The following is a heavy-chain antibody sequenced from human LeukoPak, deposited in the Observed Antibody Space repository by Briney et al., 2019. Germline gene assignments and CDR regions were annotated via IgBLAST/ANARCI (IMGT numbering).Heavy chain of an antibody. J-gene: IGHJ4*02. CDR2: IIPIFDTA. Sequence: SVKVSCKASGGTFSSYAISWVRQAPGQGLEWMGGIIPIFDTANYAQKLQGRVTITADESTSTAYMELSSLRSEDTAVYYCASRVPSGYYVYPPIDWGQGTLVTVSS. D-gene: IGHD3-22*01. CDR3: ASRVPSGYYVYPPID. V-gene: IGHV1-69*13. CDR1: GGTFSSYA.